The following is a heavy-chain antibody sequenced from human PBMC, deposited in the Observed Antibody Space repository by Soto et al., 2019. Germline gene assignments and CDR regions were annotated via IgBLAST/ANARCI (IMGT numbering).Heavy chain of an antibody. D-gene: IGHD6-19*01. CDR2: INPSGGST. J-gene: IGHJ6*02. V-gene: IGHV1-46*01. CDR3: ATRDSCVPESPYYYYLMDF. CDR1: GYTFTSYY. Sequence: SVKVSCKASGYTFTSYYMHWVRQAPGQGLEWMGIINPSGGSTSYAQKFQGRVTMTRDTSTSTVYMELSSLRSEDTAVYYCATRDSCVPESPYYYYLMDFWGQGTSVIVSS.